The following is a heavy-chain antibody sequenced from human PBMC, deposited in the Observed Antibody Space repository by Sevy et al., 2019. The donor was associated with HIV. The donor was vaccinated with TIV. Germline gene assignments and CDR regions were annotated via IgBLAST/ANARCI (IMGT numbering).Heavy chain of an antibody. V-gene: IGHV3-7*01. CDR1: GFTISKYW. D-gene: IGHD6-19*01. Sequence: GGSLRLSCAVSGFTISKYWMSWVRQAPGKGLEWVANINEDRSEKYYVGSVKGRFTISRDNARNSLYLEMNNLRTEDTAVYYCASSVNSGWSGAFDIWGQGTMVTVSS. J-gene: IGHJ3*02. CDR2: INEDRSEK. CDR3: ASSVNSGWSGAFDI.